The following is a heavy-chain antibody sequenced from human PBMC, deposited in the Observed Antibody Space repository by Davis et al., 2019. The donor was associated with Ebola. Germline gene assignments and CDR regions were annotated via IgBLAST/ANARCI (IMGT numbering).Heavy chain of an antibody. CDR1: GFTFSSYA. Sequence: GESLKISCAASGFTFSSYAMSWVRQAPGKGLEWVSAIGTAGDTYYPGSVKGRFTISRENAKNSLYLQMNSLRAEDTAVYYCARAAYCSSTSCYDPSFLDPWGQGTLVTVSS. D-gene: IGHD2-2*01. CDR3: ARAAYCSSTSCYDPSFLDP. J-gene: IGHJ5*02. CDR2: IGTAGDT. V-gene: IGHV3-13*01.